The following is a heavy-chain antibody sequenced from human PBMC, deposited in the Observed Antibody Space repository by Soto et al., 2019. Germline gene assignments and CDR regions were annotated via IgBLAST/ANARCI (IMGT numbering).Heavy chain of an antibody. V-gene: IGHV1-69*01. CDR2: XMPVFRRP. J-gene: IGHJ6*01. Sequence: KASCKASGGTFRTAAISWVRQAPGQGMXWVGGXMPVFRRPKYXXNFQGRVXXNADESTSTAYMEMSSIKSDDTAVYYYDSCMDVWGQGTTVTVSS. CDR3: DSCMDV. CDR1: GGTFRTAA.